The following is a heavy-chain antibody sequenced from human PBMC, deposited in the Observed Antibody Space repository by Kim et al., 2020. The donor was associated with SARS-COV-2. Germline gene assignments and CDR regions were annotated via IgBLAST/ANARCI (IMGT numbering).Heavy chain of an antibody. D-gene: IGHD3-22*01. CDR2: ISGSGGST. J-gene: IGHJ4*02. V-gene: IGHV3-23*01. CDR1: GFTFSSYA. CDR3: ASHSSGYYSARYYFGY. Sequence: GGSLRLSCAASGFTFSSYAMSWVRQAPGKGLEWVSAISGSGGSTYYADSVKGRFTISRDNSKNTLYLQMNSLRAEDTAVYYCASHSSGYYSARYYFGYWGQGTLVTVSS.